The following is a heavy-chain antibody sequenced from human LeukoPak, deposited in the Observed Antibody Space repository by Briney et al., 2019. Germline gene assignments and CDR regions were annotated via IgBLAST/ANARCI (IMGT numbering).Heavy chain of an antibody. CDR1: GYSISSGYY. CDR2: IYHSGST. J-gene: IGHJ4*02. D-gene: IGHD6-19*01. CDR3: ARGPIAVAGPFDY. Sequence: PSETLSLTCTVSGYSISSGYYWGWIRQPPGKGLEWIGSIYHSGSTYYNPSLKSRVTISVDTSKNEFSLKLSSVTAADTAVYYCARGPIAVAGPFDYWGQGTLVTVSS. V-gene: IGHV4-38-2*02.